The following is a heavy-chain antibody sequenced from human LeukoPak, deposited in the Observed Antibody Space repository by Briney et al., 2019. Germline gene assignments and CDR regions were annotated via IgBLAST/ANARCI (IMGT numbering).Heavy chain of an antibody. D-gene: IGHD2-21*02. J-gene: IGHJ4*02. CDR3: ARHISDCGGDCPFDY. CDR1: GYRFISYW. V-gene: IGHV5-51*01. Sequence: GESLKISCQGTGYRFISYWIGWGRQMPGKGLEWMGMIYPGDSDTRYSPSFQGQVTISADKSISTAYLQWSSLKASDTAMYYCARHISDCGGDCPFDYWGQGTLVTVSS. CDR2: IYPGDSDT.